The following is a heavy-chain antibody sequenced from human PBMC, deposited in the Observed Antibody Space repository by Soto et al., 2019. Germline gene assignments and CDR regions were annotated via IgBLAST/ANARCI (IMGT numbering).Heavy chain of an antibody. CDR1: GGSISSWY. J-gene: IGHJ4*02. Sequence: SETLSLTCTVSGGSISSWYWSWIRQPPGKGLEWIGYIYYSGSTNYNPSLKSRVTISVDTSKNQFSLKLSSVTAADTAVYYCARGPSGDKVDSWGQGTLVTVSS. V-gene: IGHV4-59*08. CDR2: IYYSGST. D-gene: IGHD7-27*01. CDR3: ARGPSGDKVDS.